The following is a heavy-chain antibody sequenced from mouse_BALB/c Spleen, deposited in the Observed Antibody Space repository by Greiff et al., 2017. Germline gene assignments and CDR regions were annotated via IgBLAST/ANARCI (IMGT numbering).Heavy chain of an antibody. V-gene: IGHV1S81*02. CDR1: GYTFTSYW. D-gene: IGHD1-1*01. Sequence: QVQLQQPGAELVKPGASVKLSCKASGYTFTSYWMHWVKQRPGQGLEWIGEINPSNGRTNYNEKFKSKATLTVDKSSITAYMQLSSLTSEDSAVYYCARSVIYYYGSFDYWGQGTTLTVSS. CDR2: INPSNGRT. J-gene: IGHJ2*01. CDR3: ARSVIYYYGSFDY.